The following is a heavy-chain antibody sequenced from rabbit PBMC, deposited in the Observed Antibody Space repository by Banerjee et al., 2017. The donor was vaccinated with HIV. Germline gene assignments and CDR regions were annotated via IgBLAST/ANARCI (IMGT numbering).Heavy chain of an antibody. CDR3: ARANIVGGDNYALNL. CDR1: GIDFSNNYY. CDR2: IGSNSGT. Sequence: QSLEESGGDLVKPEGSLTLTCTASGIDFSNNYYMCWVRQAPGKGLEWIACIGSNSGTYYASWVNGRFTISKTSSTTVTLQLNSLTAADTATYFCARANIVGGDNYALNLWGPGTLVTVS. J-gene: IGHJ4*01. V-gene: IGHV1S40*01. D-gene: IGHD2-1*01.